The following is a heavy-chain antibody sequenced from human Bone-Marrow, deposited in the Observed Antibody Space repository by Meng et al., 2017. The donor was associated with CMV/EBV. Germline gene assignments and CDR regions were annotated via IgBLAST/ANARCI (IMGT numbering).Heavy chain of an antibody. CDR2: IIPIFGTA. CDR3: ASWAGNTFDY. D-gene: IGHD2/OR15-2a*01. CDR1: GGPFSSYG. V-gene: IGHV1-69*01. J-gene: IGHJ4*02. Sequence: VHVVQAGCGGRDPGSPVQVLGRASGGPFSSYGIRWVRQAPGQGLEWMGGIIPIFGTANYAQKFQGSVTITADESTSTAYMELSSLRSEDTAVYYCASWAGNTFDYWGQGTLVTVSS.